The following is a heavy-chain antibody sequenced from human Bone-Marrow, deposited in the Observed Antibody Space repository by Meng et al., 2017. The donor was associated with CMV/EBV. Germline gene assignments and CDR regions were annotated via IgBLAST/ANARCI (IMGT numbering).Heavy chain of an antibody. V-gene: IGHV1-3*02. J-gene: IGHJ4*02. D-gene: IGHD6-13*01. CDR2: SNAGNGNT. CDR3: ARERLGAAAGFDY. CDR1: GYTFTSYA. Sequence: ASVKVSCKASGYTFTSYAMHWVRQAPGQRLEWMGWSNAGNGNTKYSQEFQGRVTITRDTSASTAYMELNSLRAEDTAVYYCARERLGAAAGFDYWGQGTLVTVSS.